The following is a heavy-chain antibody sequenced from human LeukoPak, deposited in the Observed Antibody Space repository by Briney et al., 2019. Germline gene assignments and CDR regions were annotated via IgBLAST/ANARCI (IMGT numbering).Heavy chain of an antibody. D-gene: IGHD2-15*01. CDR3: VRVGCSGGTCYESRGAFDI. V-gene: IGHV4-39*07. CDR2: IYYSGTT. Sequence: PSETLSLTCTVSGGSISSSNYYWGWIRQPPGKGLEWIGNIYYSGTTYYNPSLKSRVTISLGTSKNHFSLKLNSVTAADTAVYYCVRVGCSGGTCYESRGAFDIWGQGTMVTVSS. J-gene: IGHJ3*02. CDR1: GGSISSSNYY.